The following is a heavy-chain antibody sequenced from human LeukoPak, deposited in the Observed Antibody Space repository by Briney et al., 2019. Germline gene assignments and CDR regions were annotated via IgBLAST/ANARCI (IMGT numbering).Heavy chain of an antibody. CDR3: ARGDSSTWYSKHFDY. D-gene: IGHD6-13*01. V-gene: IGHV4-39*01. Sequence: SETLSLTCTVSGGSISSSSYYWGWIRQPPGKGLEWIGGVYYSGSTNYNPSLKSRVTISVDTSKNQFSLKLSSVTAADTAVFYCARGDSSTWYSKHFDYWGQGTLVTVSS. J-gene: IGHJ4*02. CDR2: VYYSGST. CDR1: GGSISSSSYY.